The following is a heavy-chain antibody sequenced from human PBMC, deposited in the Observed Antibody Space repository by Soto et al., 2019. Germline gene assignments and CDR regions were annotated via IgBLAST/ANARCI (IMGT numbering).Heavy chain of an antibody. J-gene: IGHJ6*02. V-gene: IGHV1-3*01. CDR1: GYSFTSYA. CDR3: ARVYCSSTSCYYYYGMDV. Sequence: GASVKVSCKASGYSFTSYAMHWVRQAPGQRLEWMGRINAGNGNTKYSQKFQGRVTITRDTSASTAYMELSSLRSEDTAVYYCARVYCSSTSCYYYYGMDVWGQGTTVTVSS. CDR2: INAGNGNT. D-gene: IGHD2-2*01.